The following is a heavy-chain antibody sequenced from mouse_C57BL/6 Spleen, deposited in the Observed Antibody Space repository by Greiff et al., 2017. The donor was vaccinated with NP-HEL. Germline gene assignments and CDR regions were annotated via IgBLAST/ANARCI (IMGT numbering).Heavy chain of an antibody. CDR1: GFTFSSYG. CDR2: ISSGGSYT. D-gene: IGHD4-1*01. J-gene: IGHJ3*01. V-gene: IGHV5-6*01. CDR3: ARHEESWASWFAY. Sequence: EVQVVESGGDLVKPGGSLKLSCAASGFTFSSYGMSWVRQTPDKRLEWVATISSGGSYTYYPDSVKGRFTISRDNAKNTLYLQMSSLKSEDTAMYYCARHEESWASWFAYWGQGTLVTVSA.